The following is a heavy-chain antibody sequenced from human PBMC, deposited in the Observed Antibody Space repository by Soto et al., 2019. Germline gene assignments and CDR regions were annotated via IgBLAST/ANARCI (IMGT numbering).Heavy chain of an antibody. Sequence: HVQLVQSGAEVKKPGASVKISCTASGYTVTTHYMHWVRQAPGRGLEWMGAINPGSGAAKYTQTFQARVTMTRDTSTKTVYTEMSALRSEDTAVFYCARGGEVGVAGSAAFDMWGQGTMVTVSS. V-gene: IGHV1-46*01. J-gene: IGHJ3*02. D-gene: IGHD3-3*01. CDR3: ARGGEVGVAGSAAFDM. CDR1: GYTVTTHY. CDR2: INPGSGAA.